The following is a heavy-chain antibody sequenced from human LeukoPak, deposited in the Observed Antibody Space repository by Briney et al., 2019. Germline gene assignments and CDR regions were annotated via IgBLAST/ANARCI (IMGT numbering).Heavy chain of an antibody. CDR1: GYTFTTYA. J-gene: IGHJ4*02. V-gene: IGHV1-18*01. CDR3: ARGGDRLDY. D-gene: IGHD3-16*01. Sequence: HVASVKVSCRPSGYTFTTYAINWVRQAPGLGLEWMGWINTYNGNTNYAQKLQGRVTMTTDTSTSTAYMELRSLRSDDTAVYYCARGGDRLDYWGQGTLVTFSS. CDR2: INTYNGNT.